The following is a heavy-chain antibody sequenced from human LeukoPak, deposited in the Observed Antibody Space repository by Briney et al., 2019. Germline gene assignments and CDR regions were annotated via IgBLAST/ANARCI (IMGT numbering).Heavy chain of an antibody. CDR3: ARDRYDFWSGYVG. CDR2: MSSDGSST. J-gene: IGHJ4*02. Sequence: GGSLRLSCAASGFTFSDYYMSWIRQAPGKGLVWVSRMSSDGSSTSYADSVKGRFTISRDNAKNTLYLQMNSLRAEDTAVYYCARDRYDFWSGYVGWGQGTLVTVSS. D-gene: IGHD3-3*01. CDR1: GFTFSDYY. V-gene: IGHV3-74*01.